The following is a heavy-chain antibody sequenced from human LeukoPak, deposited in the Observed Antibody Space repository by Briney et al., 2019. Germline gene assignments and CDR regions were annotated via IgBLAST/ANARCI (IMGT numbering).Heavy chain of an antibody. Sequence: GGSLRLSCAASGFTFSSYTMNWVRQAPGKGLEWVSSISSSGDYIYYGDSVKGRFTISRDNAKNTLYLQMNSLRAEDTAVYYCARHQPGYSSSWSWIDYWGQGTLVTVSS. CDR2: ISSSGDYI. V-gene: IGHV3-21*04. J-gene: IGHJ4*02. CDR1: GFTFSSYT. CDR3: ARHQPGYSSSWSWIDY. D-gene: IGHD6-13*01.